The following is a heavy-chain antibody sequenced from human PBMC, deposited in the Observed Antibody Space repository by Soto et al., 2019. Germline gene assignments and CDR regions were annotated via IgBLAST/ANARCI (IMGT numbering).Heavy chain of an antibody. CDR3: ARDYTGSWYQKAWFDP. CDR2: INAGNGNT. D-gene: IGHD6-13*01. Sequence: VKVSCKASGYTFTSYAMHWVRQAPGQRLEWMGWINAGNGNTKYSQKFQGRVTITRDTSASTAYMELSSLRSEDTAVYYCARDYTGSWYQKAWFDPWGQGTLVTVSS. V-gene: IGHV1-3*01. J-gene: IGHJ5*02. CDR1: GYTFTSYA.